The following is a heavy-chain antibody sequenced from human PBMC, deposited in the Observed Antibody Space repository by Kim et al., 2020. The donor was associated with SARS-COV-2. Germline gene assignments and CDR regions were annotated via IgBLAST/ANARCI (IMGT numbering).Heavy chain of an antibody. Sequence: TYYNPSLKSRVTISVDTSKNQFSLKLSSVTAADTAVYYCARDQLLRGFDYWGQGTLVTVSS. D-gene: IGHD1-26*01. V-gene: IGHV4-31*02. CDR3: ARDQLLRGFDY. J-gene: IGHJ4*02. CDR2: T.